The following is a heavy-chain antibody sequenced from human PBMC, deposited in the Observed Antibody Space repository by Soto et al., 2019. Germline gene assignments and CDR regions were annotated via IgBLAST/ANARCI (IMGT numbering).Heavy chain of an antibody. D-gene: IGHD6-13*01. CDR3: ARKRAGYSSSWHIHYYYYGIDV. J-gene: IGHJ6*02. Sequence: PSETLSLTCTVSGGSISSSSYYWGWIRQPPGKGLEWIGSIYYSGSTYYNPSLKSRVTISVDTSKNQFSLKLSSVTAADTAVYYCARKRAGYSSSWHIHYYYYGIDVWGQGTTVTVSS. CDR1: GGSISSSSYY. CDR2: IYYSGST. V-gene: IGHV4-39*01.